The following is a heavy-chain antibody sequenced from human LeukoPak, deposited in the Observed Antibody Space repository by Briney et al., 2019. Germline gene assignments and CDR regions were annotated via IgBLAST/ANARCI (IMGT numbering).Heavy chain of an antibody. Sequence: PGGSLRLSCAASGFTLNNYAMSWVRQAPGKGLEWVSIINNSGGSTYYADSVKGRFTISRDLSKNTLYLQMNSLRAEDTALYYCARKHSGTNPFDYWGQGTLVTVSS. CDR1: GFTLNNYA. CDR2: INNSGGST. D-gene: IGHD1-26*01. CDR3: ARKHSGTNPFDY. V-gene: IGHV3-23*01. J-gene: IGHJ4*02.